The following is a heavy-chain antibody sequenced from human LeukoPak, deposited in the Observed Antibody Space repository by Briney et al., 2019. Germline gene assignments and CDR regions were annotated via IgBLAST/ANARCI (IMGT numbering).Heavy chain of an antibody. CDR2: IYAGGST. V-gene: IGHV3-53*05. J-gene: IGHJ2*01. Sequence: GGSLRLSCAASRFTVSGNYMSWVRQAPGKGLEWVSVIYAGGSTYYADSVKGRFTISRDFSQSTVYLQMNSLRAEDTAVYYCARGTPGNWYFDLWGRSSLVTVSS. CDR3: ARGTPGNWYFDL. CDR1: RFTVSGNY. D-gene: IGHD2-15*01.